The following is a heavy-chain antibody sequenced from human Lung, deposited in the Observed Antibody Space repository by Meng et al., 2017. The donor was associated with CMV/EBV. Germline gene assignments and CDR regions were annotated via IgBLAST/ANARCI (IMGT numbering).Heavy chain of an antibody. Sequence: ASXXVSXKVSGYTFSELSMHWVRQAPGKGLEWMGGFDPEDGEAIYAQKFQGRVTMTEDTSSDTAYMELSSLRSDDTAVYYCAKVPRFYSYYGLDVWGPGTXVTVSS. CDR1: GYTFSELS. CDR2: FDPEDGEA. D-gene: IGHD3-10*01. CDR3: AKVPRFYSYYGLDV. V-gene: IGHV1-24*01. J-gene: IGHJ6*02.